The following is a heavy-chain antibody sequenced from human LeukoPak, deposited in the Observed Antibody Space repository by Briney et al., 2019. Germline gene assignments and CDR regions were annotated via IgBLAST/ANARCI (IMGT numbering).Heavy chain of an antibody. CDR3: AKTPGYSSSSYFDY. J-gene: IGHJ4*02. CDR1: GFTFSSYE. CDR2: ISGSGGST. D-gene: IGHD6-6*01. V-gene: IGHV3-23*01. Sequence: GGSLRLSCAASGFTFSSYEMNWVRQAPGKGLEWVSAISGSGGSTYYADSVKGRFTISRDNSKNTLYLQMNSLRAEDTAVYYCAKTPGYSSSSYFDYWGQGTLVTVSS.